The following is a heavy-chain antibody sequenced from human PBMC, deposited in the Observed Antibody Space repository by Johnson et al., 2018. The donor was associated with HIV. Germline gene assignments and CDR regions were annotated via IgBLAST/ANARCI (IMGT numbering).Heavy chain of an antibody. D-gene: IGHD1-26*01. CDR2: ISYDGINQ. V-gene: IGHV3-30-3*01. CDR1: GFTFSSYA. Sequence: QMLLVESGGGVVRPGRSLRLSCAASGFTFSSYAMHWVRQAPGKGLEWAALISYDGINQYYAEHVKGRFTISRDNSKNTLYLQMNSLRAGDTAVYYCARSRWADDAFDGWGQGTMVTVSS. J-gene: IGHJ3*01. CDR3: ARSRWADDAFDG.